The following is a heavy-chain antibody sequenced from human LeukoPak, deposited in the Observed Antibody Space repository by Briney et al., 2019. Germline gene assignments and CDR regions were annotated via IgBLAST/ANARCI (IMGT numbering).Heavy chain of an antibody. Sequence: GGSLRLSCAASGFTFSTYNMNWVRQAPGKGLEWVSSISSSADSVKGRFTISRDNAKNSLHLQMNSLRAEDTAVYFCARRSAYYYYTDVWGKGTTVTVSS. J-gene: IGHJ6*03. CDR2: ISSS. CDR3: ARRSAYYYYTDV. CDR1: GFTFSTYN. V-gene: IGHV3-21*01.